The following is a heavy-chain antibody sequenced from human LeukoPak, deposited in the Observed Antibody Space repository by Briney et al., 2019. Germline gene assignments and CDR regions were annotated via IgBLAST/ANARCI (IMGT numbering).Heavy chain of an antibody. CDR2: INHSGST. CDR3: AGFTYDYVWGSYHLDP. J-gene: IGHJ5*02. CDR1: GGSFSGYY. Sequence: SETLSLTCAVYGGSFSGYYWSWIRQPPGKGLEWIGEINHSGSTNYNPSLKSRVTISVDTSKNQFSLKLSSVTAADTAVYYCAGFTYDYVWGSYHLDPWGQGTLVIVSS. D-gene: IGHD3-16*02. V-gene: IGHV4-34*01.